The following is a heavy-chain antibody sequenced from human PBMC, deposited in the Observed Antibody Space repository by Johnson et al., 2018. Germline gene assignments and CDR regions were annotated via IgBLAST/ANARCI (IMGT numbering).Heavy chain of an antibody. CDR1: GFTFSSYS. CDR2: ISSTSSYI. CDR3: ARADGYNSIDF. D-gene: IGHD5-24*01. J-gene: IGHJ4*02. V-gene: IGHV3-21*01. Sequence: VQLVESGGGLVKPGGSLRLSCAASGFTFSSYSMNWVRQAPGKGLEWVSSISSTSSYIYYADSVKGRFTITRENAKNSLFLQMNSLRAEDTAVYYCARADGYNSIDFWGQGTLVTVSS.